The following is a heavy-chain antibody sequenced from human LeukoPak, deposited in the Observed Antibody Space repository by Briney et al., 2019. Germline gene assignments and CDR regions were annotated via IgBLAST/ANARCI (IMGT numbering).Heavy chain of an antibody. CDR2: IYSSGST. CDR3: ARVFDSGSQAYFYYMDV. D-gene: IGHD3-10*01. CDR1: VGSFRGYY. V-gene: IGHV4-59*01. J-gene: IGHJ6*03. Sequence: SETLSLTCDVSVGSFRGYYWSWIRQSPEKGLEWIGYIYSSGSTNYNPSLKSRVTMSVDTSKNQLSLKVSSVTAADTAVYYCARVFDSGSQAYFYYMDVWGKGTTVIISS.